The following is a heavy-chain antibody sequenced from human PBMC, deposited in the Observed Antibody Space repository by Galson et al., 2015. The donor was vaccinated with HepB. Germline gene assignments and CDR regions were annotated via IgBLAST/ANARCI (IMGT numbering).Heavy chain of an antibody. CDR1: GSTFSSYA. D-gene: IGHD3-10*01. CDR3: ARDPPLHYYGSGSYYFDY. Sequence: SLRLSCAASGSTFSSYAMHWVRQAPGKGLEWVAVISYDGSNKYYADSVKGRFTISRDNSKNTLYLQMNSLRAEDTAVYYCARDPPLHYYGSGSYYFDYWGQGTLVTVSS. V-gene: IGHV3-30*04. J-gene: IGHJ4*02. CDR2: ISYDGSNK.